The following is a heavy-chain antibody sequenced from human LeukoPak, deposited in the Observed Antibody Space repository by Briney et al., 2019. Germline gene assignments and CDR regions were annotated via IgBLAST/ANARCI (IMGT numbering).Heavy chain of an antibody. D-gene: IGHD6-19*01. CDR1: GDRVSSNSAA. CDR2: TYYRSKRYN. J-gene: IGHJ4*02. Sequence: SQTLSLTCAISGDRVSSNSAAWNWIRQSPSRGLEWLGRTYYRSKRYNDYAVSVKSRITINPDTSKNHFSLQLNSVTPEYTAVYYCARAGSGWFYFDYWGQGTLVTVSS. V-gene: IGHV6-1*01. CDR3: ARAGSGWFYFDY.